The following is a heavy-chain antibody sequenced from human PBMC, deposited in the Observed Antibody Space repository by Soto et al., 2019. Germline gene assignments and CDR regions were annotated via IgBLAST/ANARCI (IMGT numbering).Heavy chain of an antibody. CDR1: GGSISSGGYY. V-gene: IGHV4-31*03. J-gene: IGHJ3*02. CDR3: ASQAPYYDILTGRLFDALDI. CDR2: IYHSGTT. Sequence: KPSETLSLTCTVSGGSISSGGYYWSWIRQHPGKGLEWIGYIYHSGTTYYNPSLKSRVTISVDTSKNQFSLKLSSVTAADTAVYYCASQAPYYDILTGRLFDALDIWGQGTMVTVSS. D-gene: IGHD3-9*01.